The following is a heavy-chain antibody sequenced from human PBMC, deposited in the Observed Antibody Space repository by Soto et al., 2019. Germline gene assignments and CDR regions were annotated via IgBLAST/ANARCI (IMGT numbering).Heavy chain of an antibody. Sequence: PSETLSLTCTVSGGSISNYYWNWIRQSPGKGLEWIGYIYSSGSTHYNPSLQNRVTISIDTSKNQVSLSLTSVTAADTAVYYCATQGFGILHGLVDVWGQGTTVTVSS. V-gene: IGHV4-59*08. D-gene: IGHD2-15*01. J-gene: IGHJ6*02. CDR2: IYSSGST. CDR1: GGSISNYY. CDR3: ATQGFGILHGLVDV.